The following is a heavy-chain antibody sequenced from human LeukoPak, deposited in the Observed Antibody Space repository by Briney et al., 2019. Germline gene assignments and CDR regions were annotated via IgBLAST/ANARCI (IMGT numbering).Heavy chain of an antibody. J-gene: IGHJ4*02. CDR2: TYYRSTWLN. CDR1: GDTVSSNTAA. D-gene: IGHD7-27*01. V-gene: IGHV6-1*01. CDR3: ARDRLGMGY. Sequence: SQTLSLTCAMSGDTVSSNTAAYNWLRLSPWRGLEWRGRTYYRSTWLNDYAPSVRGRITVSPDTSKNQFSLQLNSVTPEDTAVYYCARDRLGMGYWGQGTPVTVSS.